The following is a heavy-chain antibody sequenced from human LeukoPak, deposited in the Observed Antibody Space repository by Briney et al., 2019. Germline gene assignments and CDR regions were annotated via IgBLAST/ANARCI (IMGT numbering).Heavy chain of an antibody. CDR3: ARGTSTWYEGYFDY. CDR1: GGSISSGSYY. Sequence: PSETLSLTCTVSGGSISSGSYYWRWIRQPAGKGLEWIGRIYISGSTNYNPSLKSRVTISIHTSKNQFSLKLSSVTAADTAVYYCARGTSTWYEGYFDYWGQGTLVTVSS. D-gene: IGHD6-13*01. V-gene: IGHV4-61*02. CDR2: IYISGST. J-gene: IGHJ4*02.